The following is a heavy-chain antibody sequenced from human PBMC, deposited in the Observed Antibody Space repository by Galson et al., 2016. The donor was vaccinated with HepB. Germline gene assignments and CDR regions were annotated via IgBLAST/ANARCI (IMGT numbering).Heavy chain of an antibody. D-gene: IGHD3-3*01. CDR1: GFTFSSYA. CDR3: AKYPNLEWLSTFHY. Sequence: SLRLSCAASGFTFSSYAMAWVRQAPGKGLGWVSSLSGSGGDTYYADSVKGRFTISRDNSKNMLYLQMNSLRAEDTAVYYCAKYPNLEWLSTFHYWGQGTLVTVSS. J-gene: IGHJ4*02. V-gene: IGHV3-23*01. CDR2: LSGSGGDT.